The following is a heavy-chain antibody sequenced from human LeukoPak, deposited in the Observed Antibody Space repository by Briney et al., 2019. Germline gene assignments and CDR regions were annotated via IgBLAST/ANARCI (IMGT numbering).Heavy chain of an antibody. J-gene: IGHJ5*02. CDR1: GFTFSSQG. CDR3: ARWDSGGNWFDP. Sequence: GGSLRLSCAASGFTFSSQGMTWVRQAPGKGLEWVSAISGSGDGTFYADSVKGRFTISRDNSKNTLYLQMNSLRAKDTAVYYCARWDSGGNWFDPWGQGTLVTVSS. V-gene: IGHV3-23*01. CDR2: ISGSGDGT. D-gene: IGHD3-10*01.